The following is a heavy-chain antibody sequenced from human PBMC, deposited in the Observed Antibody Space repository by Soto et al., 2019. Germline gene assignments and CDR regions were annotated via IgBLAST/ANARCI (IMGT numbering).Heavy chain of an antibody. CDR3: AKKRDTTMVTVFDN. D-gene: IGHD5-18*01. Sequence: SETLSLTCAVSGGSISTSNWWSWVRQPPGKGLEWIGEIYHSGSSNYNPSLKSRVTISLDKSKNQFSLKLNSVTAADTAVYFCAKKRDTTMVTVFDNWGQGTLVTVSS. J-gene: IGHJ4*02. V-gene: IGHV4-4*02. CDR1: GGSISTSNW. CDR2: IYHSGSS.